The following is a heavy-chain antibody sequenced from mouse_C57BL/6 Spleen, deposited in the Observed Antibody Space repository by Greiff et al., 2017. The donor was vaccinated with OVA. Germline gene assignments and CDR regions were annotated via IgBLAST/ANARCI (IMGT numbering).Heavy chain of an antibody. CDR3: ARGGYDGSYYYAMDY. D-gene: IGHD2-2*01. CDR2: IYPGSGST. V-gene: IGHV1-55*01. J-gene: IGHJ4*01. Sequence: QVQLQQPGAELVKPGASVKMSCKASGYTFTSYWITWVKQRPGQGLEWIGDIYPGSGSTNYNEKFKSKATLTVDTSSSTAYMQLSSLTSEDSAVYYCARGGYDGSYYYAMDYWGQGTSVTVSA. CDR1: GYTFTSYW.